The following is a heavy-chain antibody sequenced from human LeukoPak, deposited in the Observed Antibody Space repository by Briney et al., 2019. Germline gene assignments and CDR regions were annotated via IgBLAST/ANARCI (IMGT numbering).Heavy chain of an antibody. CDR2: IYYSGST. V-gene: IGHV4-59*01. J-gene: IGHJ4*02. CDR1: GGSISSYY. CDR3: ARDSEEGYDH. D-gene: IGHD5-12*01. Sequence: SETLSLTCTVSGGSISSYYWSWIRQPPGKGLEWIGYIYYSGSTNHNPSLKSRVTISVDTSKNQFSLKLSSVTAADTAVYYCARDSEEGYDHWGQGTLVTVSS.